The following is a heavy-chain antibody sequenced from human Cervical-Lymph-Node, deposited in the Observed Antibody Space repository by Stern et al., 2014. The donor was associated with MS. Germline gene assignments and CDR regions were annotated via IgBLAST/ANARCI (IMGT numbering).Heavy chain of an antibody. CDR1: GGSISSDDYY. Sequence: QLQLQESGPGLVKPSQTLSLTCTVSGGSISSDDYYWSWIRQHPGKGLEWIGYIYYSGSTYYNPSLKSRVTISVDTSKSQFSLKLSSVTAADTAVYYCARDGPQVGAGSFDIWGQGTRVPVSS. CDR3: ARDGPQVGAGSFDI. CDR2: IYYSGST. D-gene: IGHD1-26*01. J-gene: IGHJ3*02. V-gene: IGHV4-31*03.